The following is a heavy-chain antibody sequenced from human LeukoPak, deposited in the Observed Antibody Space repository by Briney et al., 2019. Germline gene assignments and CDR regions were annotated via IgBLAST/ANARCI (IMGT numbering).Heavy chain of an antibody. CDR3: ARMHSGWYADY. Sequence: ASVKVSCKTSVYTFASYGISWVRQAPGQGLEWMGWINTNTGNPTYAQGFTGRFVFSLDTSVSTAYLQISSLKAEDTAVYYCARMHSGWYADYWGQGNLVMVSS. J-gene: IGHJ4*02. CDR2: INTNTGNP. CDR1: VYTFASYG. V-gene: IGHV7-4-1*02. D-gene: IGHD6-19*01.